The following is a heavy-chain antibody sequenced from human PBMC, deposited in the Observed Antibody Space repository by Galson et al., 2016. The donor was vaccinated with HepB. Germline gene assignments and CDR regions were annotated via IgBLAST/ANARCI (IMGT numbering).Heavy chain of an antibody. CDR2: ISGSGDTT. CDR3: AKDHGSSGWPDFFDH. Sequence: SLRLSCAVSGFTFSNYAMTWVRQAPGKGLEWVSGISGSGDTTYLADSVKGRFTISRDTPKNTLYLQMNSLTAEDAAVYYCAKDHGSSGWPDFFDHWGQGTLVTVSS. J-gene: IGHJ4*02. CDR1: GFTFSNYA. D-gene: IGHD6-19*01. V-gene: IGHV3-23*01.